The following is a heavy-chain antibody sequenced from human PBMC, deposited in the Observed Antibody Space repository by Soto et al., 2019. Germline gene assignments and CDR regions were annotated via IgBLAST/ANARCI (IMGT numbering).Heavy chain of an antibody. V-gene: IGHV6-1*01. Sequence: PSQTLSLTCAISGDSVSRLRAAWNWIRQSPSRGLEWLGRTYCRSKWYNDYAVSVKSRITINPDTAKNQFSLQLNSVTPEDTAVYYCSRDQNGYYYGSGSYYNAWFDYWGQGTLVTVSS. D-gene: IGHD3-10*01. CDR1: GDSVSRLRAA. J-gene: IGHJ4*02. CDR2: TYCRSKWYN. CDR3: SRDQNGYYYGSGSYYNAWFDY.